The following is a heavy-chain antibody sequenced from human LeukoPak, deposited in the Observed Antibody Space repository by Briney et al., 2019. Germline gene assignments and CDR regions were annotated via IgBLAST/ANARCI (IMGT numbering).Heavy chain of an antibody. V-gene: IGHV4-59*12. Sequence: SETLSLTCTVSGASISSDYWSWIRQSPGKGLEWIGFIYYTGGTDYNPSLKSRVTMSVDTSKNQFSLKLSSVTAADTAVYYCARYDPGRGFDPWGQGTLVTVSS. CDR3: ARYDPGRGFDP. J-gene: IGHJ5*02. D-gene: IGHD3-3*01. CDR1: GASISSDY. CDR2: IYYTGGT.